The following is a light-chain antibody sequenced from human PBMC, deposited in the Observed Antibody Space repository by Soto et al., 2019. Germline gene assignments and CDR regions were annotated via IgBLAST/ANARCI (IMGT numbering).Light chain of an antibody. CDR1: QSVSSNY. CDR3: QQYGSSGT. J-gene: IGKJ1*01. V-gene: IGKV3-20*01. Sequence: VMTPSPAFVSASLGERVTLSCRASQSVSSNYVAWFHQKPGQAPRLLIYGASSRATGVPDRFSASGSGTDFTLTISRLEPEDFAVYYCQQYGSSGTFGQGTKVDIK. CDR2: GAS.